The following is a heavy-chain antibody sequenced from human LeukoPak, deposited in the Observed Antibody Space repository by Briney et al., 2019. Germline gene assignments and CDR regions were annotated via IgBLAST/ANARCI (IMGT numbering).Heavy chain of an antibody. V-gene: IGHV3-74*01. CDR3: ARGYLGIDY. D-gene: IGHD1-26*01. Sequence: GGSLRLSCAASGFTFSSYWMHWVRHAPGKGLLWVSRINTDGSSTNYADSVKGRFTISRDNAKNTLYLQMNSLRAEDTAVYYCARGYLGIDYWGQGTLVTVSS. CDR1: GFTFSSYW. J-gene: IGHJ4*02. CDR2: INTDGSST.